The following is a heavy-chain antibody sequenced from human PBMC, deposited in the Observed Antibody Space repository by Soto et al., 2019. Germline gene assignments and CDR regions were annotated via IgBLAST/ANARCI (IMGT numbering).Heavy chain of an antibody. CDR3: ARDTYYGDYPTHFDY. D-gene: IGHD4-17*01. CDR1: GVTFSSYS. J-gene: IGHJ4*02. Sequence: GGSLRLSCAASGVTFSSYSMNWVRQAPGKGLEWVSSISSSSSYIYYADSVKGRFTISRDNAKNSLYLQMNSLRAEDTAVYYCARDTYYGDYPTHFDYWGQGTLVTVPS. V-gene: IGHV3-21*01. CDR2: ISSSSSYI.